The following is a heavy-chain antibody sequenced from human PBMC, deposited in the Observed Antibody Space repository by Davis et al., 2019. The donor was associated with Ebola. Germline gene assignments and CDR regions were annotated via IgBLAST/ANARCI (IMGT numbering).Heavy chain of an antibody. CDR3: AGEYSSGWYQSNYYGMDV. Sequence: SETLSLTCTVSGGSISSYYWSWIRQPPGKGLEWIGYIYYSGSTNYNPSLKSRVTISVDTSKNQFSLKLSSVTAADTAVYYCAGEYSSGWYQSNYYGMDVWGQGTTVTVSS. D-gene: IGHD6-19*01. CDR1: GGSISSYY. J-gene: IGHJ6*02. V-gene: IGHV4-59*08. CDR2: IYYSGST.